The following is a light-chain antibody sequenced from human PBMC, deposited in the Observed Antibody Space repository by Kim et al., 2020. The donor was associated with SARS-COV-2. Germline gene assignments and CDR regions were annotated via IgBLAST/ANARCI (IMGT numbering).Light chain of an antibody. CDR2: AKN. CDR3: NSRDRSGTSYV. J-gene: IGLJ1*01. Sequence: AVGQTVRITCQEDSLIIYYASGYQQKPGQAPVLVMYAKNSRPSGIPDRFSGSSTGDTASLPITGAQAEDEAEYYCNSRDRSGTSYVFGTGTKVTVL. CDR1: SLIIYY. V-gene: IGLV3-19*01.